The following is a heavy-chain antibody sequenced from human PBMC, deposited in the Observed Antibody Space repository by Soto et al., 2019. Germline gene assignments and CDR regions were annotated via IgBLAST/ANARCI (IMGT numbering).Heavy chain of an antibody. Sequence: SETLSLTCTVSGGSISSYYWSWIRQPPGKGLEWIGYIYYSGSTNYNPSLKSRVTISVDTSKNQFSLKLSSVTAADTAVYYCAGTRGYCRGGSGPRVVDYGGRGTLVTVS. CDR1: GGSISSYY. J-gene: IGHJ4*02. D-gene: IGHD2-15*01. V-gene: IGHV4-59*01. CDR2: IYYSGST. CDR3: AGTRGYCRGGSGPRVVDY.